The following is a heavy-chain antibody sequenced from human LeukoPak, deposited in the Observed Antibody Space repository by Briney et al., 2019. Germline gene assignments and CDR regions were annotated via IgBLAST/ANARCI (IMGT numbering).Heavy chain of an antibody. Sequence: GGSLRLSCAAPGFTFRTYWMSWARQAPGKGLEWVANIKQDGSERYYVDSVKGRFTISRDNAKNSLYLQVNSLRAEDTAVYYCARDLPYGDSSDYWGQGTLVTVSS. CDR3: ARDLPYGDSSDY. CDR2: IKQDGSER. D-gene: IGHD4-17*01. V-gene: IGHV3-7*01. CDR1: GFTFRTYW. J-gene: IGHJ4*02.